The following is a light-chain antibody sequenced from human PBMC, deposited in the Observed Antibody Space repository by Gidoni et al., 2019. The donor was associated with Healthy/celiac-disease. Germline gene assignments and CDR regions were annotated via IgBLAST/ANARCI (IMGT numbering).Light chain of an antibody. CDR2: VHP. Sequence: EIVMTQSPATLSVSPGERATLSCRASQSVSSSSSMVHPPRATGIPARFSGSGSGTEITLTISSLQSEDFAVYYCQQYNNWPRTFGQGTKVEIK. CDR1: QSVSS. CDR3: QQYNNWPRT. J-gene: IGKJ1*01. V-gene: IGKV3-15*01.